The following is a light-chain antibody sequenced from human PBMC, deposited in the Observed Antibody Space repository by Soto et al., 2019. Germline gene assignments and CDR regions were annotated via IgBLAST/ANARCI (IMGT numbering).Light chain of an antibody. CDR1: ISDVGAYDY. V-gene: IGLV2-14*01. CDR2: EVS. J-gene: IGLJ1*01. CDR3: SSHASSGV. Sequence: HSALTQPASVSGSPGQSIAISCTGTISDVGAYDYVSWYQQHPGKAPKLIIYEVSNRPSGVSSRFSGSKSGNTASLTISGLQPEDEADYYCSSHASSGVFGTGTKVTVL.